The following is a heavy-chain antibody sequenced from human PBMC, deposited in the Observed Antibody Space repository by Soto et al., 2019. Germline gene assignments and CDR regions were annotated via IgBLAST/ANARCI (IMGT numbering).Heavy chain of an antibody. CDR1: GGTFSSYA. V-gene: IGHV1-69*01. Sequence: QGQLVQSGAEVKKPGSSVKVSCKASGGTFSSYAISWVRQAPGQGLEWMGGIMPIFGTANYAQKFQGRVTITADESTSTAYMELSSLRSEDTAVYYCARVSSYGRAAYYYYGMDVWGQGTTVTVSS. J-gene: IGHJ6*02. CDR2: IMPIFGTA. CDR3: ARVSSYGRAAYYYYGMDV. D-gene: IGHD5-18*01.